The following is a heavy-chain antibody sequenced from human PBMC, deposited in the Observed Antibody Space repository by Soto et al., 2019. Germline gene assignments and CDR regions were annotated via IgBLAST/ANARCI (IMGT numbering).Heavy chain of an antibody. V-gene: IGHV3-15*01. CDR3: TTYYYDSSGYYYALGY. J-gene: IGHJ4*02. CDR2: IKSKTDGGTT. Sequence: GGSLRLSCAASGFTFSNAWMSWVRHAPGKGLEWVGRIKSKTDGGTTDYAAPVKGRFTISRDDSKNTLYLQMNSLKTEDTAVYYCTTYYYDSSGYYYALGYWGQGTLVTVSS. D-gene: IGHD3-22*01. CDR1: GFTFSNAW.